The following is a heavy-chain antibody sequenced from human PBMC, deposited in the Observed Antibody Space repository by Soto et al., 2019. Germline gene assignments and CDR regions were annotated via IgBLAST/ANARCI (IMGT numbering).Heavy chain of an antibody. D-gene: IGHD1-1*01. CDR2: ISAHNGNT. CDR3: ARGRYGDY. Sequence: QVHLVQSGAEVKKPGASVKVSCKGSGYGFTTYGITWVRQAPGQGLEWMAWISAHNGNTNYAQKLQGRVTVTRDTSTSTAYMEQRGLRYDDTAVYYWARGRYGDYWGQGALVTVSS. CDR1: GYGFTTYG. J-gene: IGHJ4*02. V-gene: IGHV1-18*01.